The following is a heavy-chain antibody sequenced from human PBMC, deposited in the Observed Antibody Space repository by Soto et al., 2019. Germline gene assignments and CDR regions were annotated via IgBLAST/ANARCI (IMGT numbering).Heavy chain of an antibody. CDR1: GYTFNSFG. Sequence: QVHLEQSGAEVRKPGASVKVSCKASGYTFNSFGINWVRQAPGQGLEWLGWISAYNGNTNYAQKFHGRVTMNADTSTTTAYLELTSLRSDDTAVYYCAREFQYDSGGFHELYFWGQGTLVTVSS. CDR3: AREFQYDSGGFHELYF. CDR2: ISAYNGNT. J-gene: IGHJ4*02. D-gene: IGHD3-22*01. V-gene: IGHV1-18*04.